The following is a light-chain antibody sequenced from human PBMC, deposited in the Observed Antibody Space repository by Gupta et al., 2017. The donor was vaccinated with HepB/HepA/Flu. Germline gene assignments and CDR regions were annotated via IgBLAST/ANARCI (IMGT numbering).Light chain of an antibody. V-gene: IGKV1-6*01. Sequence: AIQMTQSPSSLSASIGDRVTITCRASQGIRDDLGWYQQKPGKAPKLLIYAASNLHGGVPSRFSGSGSGTDFTRTISSLQPEDVATYYCQQDNNDPITFGQGTRLEIK. CDR1: QGIRDD. CDR3: QQDNNDPIT. CDR2: AAS. J-gene: IGKJ5*01.